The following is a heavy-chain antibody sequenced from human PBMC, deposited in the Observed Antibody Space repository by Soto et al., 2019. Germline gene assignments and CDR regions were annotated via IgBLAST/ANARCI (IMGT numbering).Heavy chain of an antibody. Sequence: GESLKISCKGSGYSFTSYWIGWVRQMPGKGLEWMGIIYPGDSDTRYSPSFQGQVTISADKSISTAYLQWSSLKASDTAMYYCARTGRYCSGGSCPGVAFDIWGQGTIVTVSS. CDR1: GYSFTSYW. D-gene: IGHD2-15*01. V-gene: IGHV5-51*01. J-gene: IGHJ3*02. CDR2: IYPGDSDT. CDR3: ARTGRYCSGGSCPGVAFDI.